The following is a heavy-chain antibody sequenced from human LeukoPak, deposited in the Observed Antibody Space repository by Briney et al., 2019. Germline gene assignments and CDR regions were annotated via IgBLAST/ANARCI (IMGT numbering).Heavy chain of an antibody. CDR3: AKERSAGWPFDY. CDR1: GFTFSTYA. Sequence: GGSLRLSCAASGFTFSTYAMTWVRQAPGEGLEWVSAISPRGDKTYYVDSVKGRFTISRDNSKNTLYLQMNSLGAEDTAIYYCAKERSAGWPFDYWGQGTLVTVSS. CDR2: ISPRGDKT. D-gene: IGHD6-19*01. V-gene: IGHV3-23*01. J-gene: IGHJ4*02.